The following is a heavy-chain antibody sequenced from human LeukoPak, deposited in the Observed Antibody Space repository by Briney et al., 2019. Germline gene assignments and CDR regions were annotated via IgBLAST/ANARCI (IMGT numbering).Heavy chain of an antibody. CDR1: GGTFSSYA. Sequence: VASVKVSCKASGGTFSSYAISWVRQAPGQGLEWMGWINPNSGGTNYAQKFQGRVTMTRDTSISTAYMELSRLRSDDTAVYYCARDLRRITMIVVVTALGYWGQGTLVTVSS. J-gene: IGHJ4*02. V-gene: IGHV1-2*02. D-gene: IGHD3-22*01. CDR3: ARDLRRITMIVVVTALGY. CDR2: INPNSGGT.